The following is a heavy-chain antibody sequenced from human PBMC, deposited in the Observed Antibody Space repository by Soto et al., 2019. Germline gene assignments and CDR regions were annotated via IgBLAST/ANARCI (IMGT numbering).Heavy chain of an antibody. CDR1: GFTFTSSA. J-gene: IGHJ6*02. CDR2: IVVGSGNT. Sequence: SVKVSCKASGFTFTSSAVQWVRQARGQRLEWIGWIVVGSGNTNYAQKFQERVTITRDMSTSTAYMELSSLRSEDTAVYYCARSQGGSSSLDIYYYYYYGMDGWGQGTTVTVSS. D-gene: IGHD2-15*01. CDR3: ARSQGGSSSLDIYYYYYYGMDG. V-gene: IGHV1-58*01.